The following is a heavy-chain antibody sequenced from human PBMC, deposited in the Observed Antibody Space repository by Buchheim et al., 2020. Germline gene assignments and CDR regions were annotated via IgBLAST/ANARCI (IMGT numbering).Heavy chain of an antibody. CDR1: SGSISSGMYY. D-gene: IGHD6-13*01. CDR3: ARAAPYNSRSYYYYGMDV. Sequence: QVQLQESGPGLVKPSQTLSLTCTVSSGSISSGMYYWSWIRQPAGKGLEGIGRVHTTGSTNYNPSLKSRVTISVDKSKKQLSLKMSSVTAADTAVYYCARAAPYNSRSYYYYGMDVWGQGTT. V-gene: IGHV4-61*02. CDR2: VHTTGST. J-gene: IGHJ6*02.